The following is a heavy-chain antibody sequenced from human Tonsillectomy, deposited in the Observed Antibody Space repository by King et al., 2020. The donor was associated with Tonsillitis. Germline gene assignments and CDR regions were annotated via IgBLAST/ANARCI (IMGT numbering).Heavy chain of an antibody. J-gene: IGHJ4*02. CDR2: VYPGDSDA. Sequence: QLVQSGAEVKKPGESLRISCKGSGYRFDSYWIGWVRKMPGKGLEWMGIVYPGDSDARYSPSFQGQVTMSADKSITTAYLQWSSLKASDTAIYYCARRQFGYSSGWYYFDSWGQGTLVTVSS. CDR3: ARRQFGYSSGWYYFDS. V-gene: IGHV5-51*03. CDR1: GYRFDSYW. D-gene: IGHD6-19*01.